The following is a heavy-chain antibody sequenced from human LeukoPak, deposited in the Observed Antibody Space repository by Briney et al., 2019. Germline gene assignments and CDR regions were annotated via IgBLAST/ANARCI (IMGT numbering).Heavy chain of an antibody. Sequence: SGGSLRLYCAASGFTFSIYSMNWVRQAPGEGLEWLSYISADSNTIYYADSVKGRFTISRDNAKTSLYLQMNTLRDEDTAVYYCARDRAAPTWFFDLWGRGTLVLVSS. CDR2: ISADSNTI. D-gene: IGHD2-15*01. V-gene: IGHV3-48*02. CDR1: GFTFSIYS. CDR3: ARDRAAPTWFFDL. J-gene: IGHJ2*01.